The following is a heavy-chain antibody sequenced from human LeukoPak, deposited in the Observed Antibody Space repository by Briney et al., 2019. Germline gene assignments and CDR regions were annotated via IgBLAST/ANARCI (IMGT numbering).Heavy chain of an antibody. Sequence: PGGSLRLSCAASGFTFSSYSMNWVRQAPGKGLEWVSSISSSSSYIYYADSVKGRFTISRDNAKNSLYLQMNSLRAEDTAVYYCARVPNCSSTSCYAEFAFDIWGQGTMVTVSS. D-gene: IGHD2-2*01. CDR2: ISSSSSYI. CDR3: ARVPNCSSTSCYAEFAFDI. V-gene: IGHV3-21*01. J-gene: IGHJ3*02. CDR1: GFTFSSYS.